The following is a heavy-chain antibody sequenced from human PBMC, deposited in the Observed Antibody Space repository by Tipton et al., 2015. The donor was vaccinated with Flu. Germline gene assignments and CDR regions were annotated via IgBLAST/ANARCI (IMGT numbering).Heavy chain of an antibody. Sequence: QLVQSGAEVKKPGSSVKVSCMASGGTFNNYAISWVRQAPGQGLEWMGGFIPIFDAPYYAQSFQDRVTITADESTSTAYMELSSLRSEDTAVYYCAGGVPITSCYTCYYYAMDVWGQGTTVTVAS. CDR1: GGTFNNYA. CDR2: FIPIFDAP. CDR3: AGGVPITSCYTCYYYAMDV. J-gene: IGHJ6*02. V-gene: IGHV1-69*01. D-gene: IGHD2-2*02.